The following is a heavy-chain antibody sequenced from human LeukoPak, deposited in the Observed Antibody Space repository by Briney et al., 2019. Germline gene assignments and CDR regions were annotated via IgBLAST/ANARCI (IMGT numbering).Heavy chain of an antibody. D-gene: IGHD3-10*01. V-gene: IGHV3-23*01. CDR1: GFTFCTYA. Sequence: GGSLRPSCAASGFTFCTYAMSWVRQAPGKGLEWVSAITGSDGRTYYADSVKGRFTISRDNSKNTLYLQMTSLRAEDTAVYYCAKVIWGVAMSSDTWGQRRLVTVSS. CDR2: ITGSDGRT. CDR3: AKVIWGVAMSSDT. J-gene: IGHJ5*02.